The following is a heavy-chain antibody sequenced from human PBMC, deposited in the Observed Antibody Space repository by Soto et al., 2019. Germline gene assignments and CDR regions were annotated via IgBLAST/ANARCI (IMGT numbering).Heavy chain of an antibody. J-gene: IGHJ6*02. CDR2: IIPIPGTA. V-gene: IGHV1-69*01. CDR3: ARSQGSSTSLEIYYYYYYGMDV. CDR1: GGTFGSYA. D-gene: IGHD2-2*01. Sequence: QVQLVQSGAEVKKPGSSVKVSCKASGGTFGSYAISWVRQAPGQGLEWMGGIIPIPGTANYAQKFQGRVTIAADESTSTAYMELSSLRXEDTAVYYCARSQGSSTSLEIYYYYYYGMDVWGQGTTVTVSS.